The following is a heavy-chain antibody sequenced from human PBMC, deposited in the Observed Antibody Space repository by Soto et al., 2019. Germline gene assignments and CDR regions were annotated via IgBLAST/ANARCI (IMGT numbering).Heavy chain of an antibody. J-gene: IGHJ4*02. D-gene: IGHD5-12*01. CDR2: ISSSSSYI. V-gene: IGHV3-21*01. Sequence: EVQLVESGGGLVKPGGSLRLSCAASGFTFSSYSMNWVRQAPGKGLEWVSSISSSSSYIYYADSVKGRFTISRDNAKNSLYLQMNSLRAEDTAVYYCVGIVATIRSTFDYWGQGTLVTVSS. CDR3: VGIVATIRSTFDY. CDR1: GFTFSSYS.